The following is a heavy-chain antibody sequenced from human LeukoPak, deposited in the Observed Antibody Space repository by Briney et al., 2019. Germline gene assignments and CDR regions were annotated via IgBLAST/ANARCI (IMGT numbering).Heavy chain of an antibody. CDR2: MNLSGTT. J-gene: IGHJ3*01. D-gene: IGHD4-17*01. Sequence: PSETLSLTCVVSGYSISSGYSWGWIRQPPGKGLEWIGSMNLSGTTYYNPSLKSRVTISVDKSENQFSLKVTFVTAADSAIYFCAKTDYGQYSGFEVWGQGIMVTVSS. CDR1: GYSISSGYS. CDR3: AKTDYGQYSGFEV. V-gene: IGHV4-38-2*01.